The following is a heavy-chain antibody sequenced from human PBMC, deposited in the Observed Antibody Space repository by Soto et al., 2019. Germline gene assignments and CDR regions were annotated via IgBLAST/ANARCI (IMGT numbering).Heavy chain of an antibody. D-gene: IGHD3-22*01. CDR3: ARVRYYYDSSGYHYYYYGVDV. CDR1: GFTFSSYA. V-gene: IGHV3-30-3*01. CDR2: ISYDGSNK. J-gene: IGHJ6*02. Sequence: GGSLRLSCAASGFTFSSYAMHWVRQAPGKGLEWVAVISYDGSNKYYADSVKGRFTISRDNSKNTLYLQMNSLRAEDTAVYYCARVRYYYDSSGYHYYYYGVDVWGQGTTVTVSS.